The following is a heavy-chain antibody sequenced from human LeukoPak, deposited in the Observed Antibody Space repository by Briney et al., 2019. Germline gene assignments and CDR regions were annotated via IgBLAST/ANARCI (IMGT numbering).Heavy chain of an antibody. CDR2: IGDSGSST. Sequence: QAGGSLGLSCAASGFTFSKYAMSWVRRVPGKGLEWVSSIGDSGSSTYYADSVKGRFIISRDNSKNTLYLQMSSLRVEDTAIYYCARRPYAGAFDIWGQGTMVTVSS. CDR1: GFTFSKYA. V-gene: IGHV3-23*01. CDR3: ARRPYAGAFDI. D-gene: IGHD4-17*01. J-gene: IGHJ3*02.